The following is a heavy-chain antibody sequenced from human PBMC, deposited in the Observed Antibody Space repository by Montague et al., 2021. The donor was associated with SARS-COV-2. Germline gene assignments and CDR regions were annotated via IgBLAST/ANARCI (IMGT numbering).Heavy chain of an antibody. Sequence: SLRLSCAASGFTFNKYGMHWVRQAPGKGLEWVAVIWYDGSNKHYVDSVEGRFTISRDNSKNTLYLQMSSLRVEDTAVYYCARSSGFGELLYLDHWGRGTLVSVSS. D-gene: IGHD3-10*01. CDR1: GFTFNKYG. J-gene: IGHJ4*02. CDR3: ARSSGFGELLYLDH. V-gene: IGHV3-33*01. CDR2: IWYDGSNK.